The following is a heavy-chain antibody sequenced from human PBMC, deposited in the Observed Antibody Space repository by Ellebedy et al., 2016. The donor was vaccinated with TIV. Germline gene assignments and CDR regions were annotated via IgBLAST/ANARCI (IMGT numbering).Heavy chain of an antibody. J-gene: IGHJ3*02. D-gene: IGHD1-1*01. CDR1: SGSVRSYY. Sequence: SETLSLTXTVSSGSVRSYYWSWIRQPAGKGLEWIGTLDYGGNVHYNPSLQSRVSISADTSNNQFSLKLGSVTAADTATYHCARQTPTGNVGRGFFDIWGQGTVITVSS. CDR2: LDYGGNV. V-gene: IGHV4-59*05. CDR3: ARQTPTGNVGRGFFDI.